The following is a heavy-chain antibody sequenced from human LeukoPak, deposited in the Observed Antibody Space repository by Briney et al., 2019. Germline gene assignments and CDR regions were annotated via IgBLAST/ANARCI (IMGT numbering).Heavy chain of an antibody. CDR3: ATPGIGGYCSGGSCYGTYHDAFDI. Sequence: ASVKVSCKASGYTFTGYYMHWVRQAPGQGLEWMGWINPNSGGTNYAQKFQGRVTMTRDTSISTAYMELSRLRSDDTAVYYCATPGIGGYCSGGSCYGTYHDAFDIWGQGTMVTVSS. V-gene: IGHV1-2*02. J-gene: IGHJ3*02. D-gene: IGHD2-15*01. CDR1: GYTFTGYY. CDR2: INPNSGGT.